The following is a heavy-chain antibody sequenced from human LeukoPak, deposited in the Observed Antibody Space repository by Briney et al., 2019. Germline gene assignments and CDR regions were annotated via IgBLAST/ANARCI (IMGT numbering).Heavy chain of an antibody. CDR2: IYYSGST. D-gene: IGHD1-7*01. CDR3: ASRTGTTSWAIDY. Sequence: SETLSLTCTVSGGSISSYYWSWIRQPPGKGLEWIGYIYYSGSTNYNPSLKSRVTMSVDTSKNQFSLKLSSVTAADTAVYYCASRTGTTSWAIDYWGQGTLVTVSS. V-gene: IGHV4-59*12. J-gene: IGHJ4*02. CDR1: GGSISSYY.